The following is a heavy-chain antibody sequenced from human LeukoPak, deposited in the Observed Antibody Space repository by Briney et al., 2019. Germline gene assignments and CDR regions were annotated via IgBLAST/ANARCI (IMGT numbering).Heavy chain of an antibody. CDR2: IYYSGST. Sequence: SETLSLTCTVSGGSISSRSYYWGWIRQPPGKGLEWIGSIYYSGSTYYNPSLKSRVTISVDTSKNQFSLKLSSVTAADTAVYHCARLVIRDFWSGSFRDYYGMDVWGQGTTVTVSS. D-gene: IGHD3-3*01. V-gene: IGHV4-39*01. J-gene: IGHJ6*02. CDR1: GGSISSRSYY. CDR3: ARLVIRDFWSGSFRDYYGMDV.